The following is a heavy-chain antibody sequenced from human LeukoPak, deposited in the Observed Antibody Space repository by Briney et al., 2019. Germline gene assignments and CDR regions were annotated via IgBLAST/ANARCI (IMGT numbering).Heavy chain of an antibody. D-gene: IGHD6-13*01. CDR3: ARHLGSSSPRRFDY. Sequence: PSETLSLTCTVSGGSISSYYWSWIRQPPGKGLEWIGYIYYSGSTNYNPSLKSRVTISVDASKNQFSLKLSSVTAADTAVYYCARHLGSSSPRRFDYWGQGTLVTVSS. CDR1: GGSISSYY. CDR2: IYYSGST. J-gene: IGHJ4*02. V-gene: IGHV4-59*08.